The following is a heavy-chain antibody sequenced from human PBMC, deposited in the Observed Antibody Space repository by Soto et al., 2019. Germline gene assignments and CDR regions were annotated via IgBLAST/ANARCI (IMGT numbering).Heavy chain of an antibody. J-gene: IGHJ3*02. V-gene: IGHV4-39*07. D-gene: IGHD3-22*01. Sequence: SETLSLTCTVSGGSISSSSYYWGWIRQPPGKGLEWIGSIYYSGSTYYNPSLKSRVTISVDTSKNQFSLKLSSVTAADTAVYYCARVFRTYYYDSSGYYYPACAFDIWGQGTMVTVSS. CDR2: IYYSGST. CDR3: ARVFRTYYYDSSGYYYPACAFDI. CDR1: GGSISSSSYY.